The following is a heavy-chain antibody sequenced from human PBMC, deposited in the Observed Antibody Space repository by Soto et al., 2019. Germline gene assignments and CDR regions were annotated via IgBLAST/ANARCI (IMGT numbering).Heavy chain of an antibody. CDR2: IIPIFGTA. V-gene: IGHV1-69*13. CDR3: AAGLVPKEAYYYYGMDV. Sequence: SVKVSCKGSGGTLSSYAISWVRQAPGQGLEWMGGIIPIFGTANYAQKFQGRVTITADESTSTAYMELSSLRSEDTAVYYCAAGLVPKEAYYYYGMDVWGQGTTVTVSS. D-gene: IGHD6-6*01. CDR1: GGTLSSYA. J-gene: IGHJ6*02.